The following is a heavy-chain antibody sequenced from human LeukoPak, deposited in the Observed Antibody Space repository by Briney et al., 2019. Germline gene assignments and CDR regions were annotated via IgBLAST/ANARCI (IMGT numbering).Heavy chain of an antibody. V-gene: IGHV2-5*02. Sequence: SGPTLVKPTKTHTLTCTFSGFSLSTSGVGVGWIRQPPEKALEWLALIYLDDDKRYSPSLKSRLTITKDTSKNQVVLTMTNMDPVDTATYYCAHSRIAARPGDWFDPWGQGTLVTVSS. D-gene: IGHD6-6*01. J-gene: IGHJ5*02. CDR2: IYLDDDK. CDR1: GFSLSTSGVG. CDR3: AHSRIAARPGDWFDP.